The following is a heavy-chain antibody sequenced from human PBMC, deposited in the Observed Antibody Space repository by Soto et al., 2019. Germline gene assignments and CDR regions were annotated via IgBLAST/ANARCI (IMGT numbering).Heavy chain of an antibody. CDR2: MNPNSGNT. J-gene: IGHJ6*02. V-gene: IGHV1-8*01. D-gene: IGHD3-3*01. Sequence: QVQLVQSGAEVKQPGASVKVSCKASGYTFTSYDINWVRQATGQGLEWMGWMNPNSGNTGYAQKFQGRVTMTRNTSXXTXYXXLSSLRSEDTAVYYCARGRLVTIFGVVRIGYGMDVWGQGTTVTVSS. CDR1: GYTFTSYD. CDR3: ARGRLVTIFGVVRIGYGMDV.